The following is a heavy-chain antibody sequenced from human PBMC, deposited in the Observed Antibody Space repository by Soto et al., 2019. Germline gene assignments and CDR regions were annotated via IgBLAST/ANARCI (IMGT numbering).Heavy chain of an antibody. CDR2: ISSTTNYI. Sequence: GGSLRLSCAASGFTFTRYSMNWVRQAPGKGLEWVTSISSTTNYIYYGDSMKGRFTISRDDAKNSLYLEMNSLRAEDTAVYYCARESEDLTSNFDYWGQGTLVTVSS. J-gene: IGHJ4*02. CDR1: GFTFTRYS. CDR3: ARESEDLTSNFDY. V-gene: IGHV3-21*06.